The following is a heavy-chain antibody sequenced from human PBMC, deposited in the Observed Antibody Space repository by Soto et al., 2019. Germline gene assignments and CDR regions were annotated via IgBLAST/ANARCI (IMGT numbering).Heavy chain of an antibody. D-gene: IGHD3-3*01. J-gene: IGHJ3*02. CDR3: ARGGGVGVAGSAAFDM. V-gene: IGHV1-2*02. CDR1: GYPVTAYY. CDR2: INPATGAA. Sequence: QLHLVQSGAVVKKPGASVTVSCSASGYPVTAYYMHWVRQAPGRGLEWMGGINPATGAAKYTQTFQGRVIMTRDTSTSTVFMEPSGLTSEDTAVFYCARGGGVGVAGSAAFDMWGQGTLVTVSS.